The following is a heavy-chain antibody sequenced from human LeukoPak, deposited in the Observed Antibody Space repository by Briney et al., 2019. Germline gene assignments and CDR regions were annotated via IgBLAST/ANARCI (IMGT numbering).Heavy chain of an antibody. J-gene: IGHJ3*02. D-gene: IGHD6-13*01. CDR1: GFTFRFYA. CDR2: ISGDASVS. CDR3: AKAYSSSLYGDAFHI. Sequence: PGGSLRLSCAGSGFTFRFYAMTWVRQAPGKGLEWVSGISGDASVSKHADSVKGRFNISRDNSKNTLYLQLNTLRVEDTAIYYCAKAYSSSLYGDAFHIWDQGTMVTVSP. V-gene: IGHV3-23*01.